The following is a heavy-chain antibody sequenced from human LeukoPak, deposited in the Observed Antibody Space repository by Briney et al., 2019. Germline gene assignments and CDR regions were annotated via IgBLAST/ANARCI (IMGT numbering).Heavy chain of an antibody. D-gene: IGHD4-17*01. V-gene: IGHV1-69*13. J-gene: IGHJ4*02. CDR3: ARGTDDYGDYYFDC. Sequence: SVKVSCKASGYTFTSYYMHWVRQAPGQGLEWMGGIIPIFGTANYAQKFQGRVTITADESTSTAYMELSSLRSEDTAVYYCARGTDDYGDYYFDCWGQGTLVTVSS. CDR2: IIPIFGTA. CDR1: GYTFTSYY.